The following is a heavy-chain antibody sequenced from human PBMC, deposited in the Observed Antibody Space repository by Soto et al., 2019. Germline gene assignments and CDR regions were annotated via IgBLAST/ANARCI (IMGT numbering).Heavy chain of an antibody. CDR3: AIHPFIVGATTDYYYYGMDV. D-gene: IGHD1-26*01. Sequence: PGESLKISCKGSGYSFTSYWIGWVRQMPGKGLEWMGIIYPGDSDTRYSPSFQGQVTISADKSISTAYLQWSSLKASDTAMYYCAIHPFIVGATTDYYYYGMDVWGQGTTVTVSS. CDR2: IYPGDSDT. CDR1: GYSFTSYW. J-gene: IGHJ6*02. V-gene: IGHV5-51*01.